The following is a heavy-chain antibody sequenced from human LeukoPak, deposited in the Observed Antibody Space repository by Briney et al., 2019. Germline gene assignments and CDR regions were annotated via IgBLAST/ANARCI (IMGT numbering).Heavy chain of an antibody. J-gene: IGHJ5*02. D-gene: IGHD6-19*01. CDR2: INPNSGGT. Sequence: ASVKVSCKASGYTFTGYYMHWVRQAPGQGLEWMGWINPNSGGTNYAQKLQGKVTMTTDTSTSTAYMELRSLRSDDTAVYYCARGRIAVAGLVNWFDPWAREPWSPSPQ. CDR3: ARGRIAVAGLVNWFDP. V-gene: IGHV1-2*02. CDR1: GYTFTGYY.